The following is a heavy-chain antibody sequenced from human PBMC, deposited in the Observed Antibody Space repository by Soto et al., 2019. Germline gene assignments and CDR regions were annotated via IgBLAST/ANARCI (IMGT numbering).Heavy chain of an antibody. D-gene: IGHD3-3*01. V-gene: IGHV3-9*01. CDR3: ARSWSGSTSGRVDV. CDR1: GFIFDDHV. Sequence: EVQLVESGGGLVHPGRSLRLSCVASGFIFDDHVMHWVRQVPGKGLEWVGHITWDGYSIGYGGSVRGRFTISRENAKNTLYLQMNSLRPEDTAVYYCARSWSGSTSGRVDVWGQGTTVTVSS. J-gene: IGHJ6*02. CDR2: ITWDGYSI.